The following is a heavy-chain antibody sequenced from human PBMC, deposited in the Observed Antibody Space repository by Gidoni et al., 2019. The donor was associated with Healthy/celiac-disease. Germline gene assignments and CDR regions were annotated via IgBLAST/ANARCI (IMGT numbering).Heavy chain of an antibody. J-gene: IGHJ4*02. D-gene: IGHD5-18*01. CDR3: ARDGGYSYGYLPPGY. V-gene: IGHV1-2*02. CDR1: GYTFTGYY. Sequence: QVQLVQSGAEVKKPGASVTVSCKASGYTFTGYYMHWVRQAPGQGLEWMGWINPNSGGTNYAQKLQGRVTMTRETSISTAYMEMSRLRSDDTAVYYCARDGGYSYGYLPPGYWGQGTLVTVSS. CDR2: INPNSGGT.